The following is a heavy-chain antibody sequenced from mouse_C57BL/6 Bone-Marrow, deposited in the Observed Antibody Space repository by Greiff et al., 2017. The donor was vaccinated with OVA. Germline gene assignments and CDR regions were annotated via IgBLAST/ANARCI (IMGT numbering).Heavy chain of an antibody. V-gene: IGHV14-2*01. CDR2: IDPEDGAT. CDR3: ASLLRQGY. J-gene: IGHJ2*01. Sequence: EVQLQQSGAELVKPGASVKLSCTASGFNIKDYYMHCVKQRTEQGLELIGRIDPEDGATTSAPTFQGKATITADTSSNTAYLQLSSLTSEDTAVYYCASLLRQGYWGQGTTLTVSS. CDR1: GFNIKDYY. D-gene: IGHD1-1*01.